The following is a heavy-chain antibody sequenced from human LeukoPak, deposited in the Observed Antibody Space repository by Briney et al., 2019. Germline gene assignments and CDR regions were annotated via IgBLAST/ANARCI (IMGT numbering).Heavy chain of an antibody. D-gene: IGHD5-12*01. V-gene: IGHV1-69*13. CDR2: IIPIFGTA. J-gene: IGHJ6*02. CDR1: GGTFSSYA. CDR3: ARDLLATHQDLVIHYYYGMDV. Sequence: SVKVSCKASGGTFSSYAISWVRQAPGQGLEWMGGIIPIFGTANYAQKFQGRVTITADESTSTAYMELSSLRSEDTAVYYCARDLLATHQDLVIHYYYGMDVWGQGTTVTVSS.